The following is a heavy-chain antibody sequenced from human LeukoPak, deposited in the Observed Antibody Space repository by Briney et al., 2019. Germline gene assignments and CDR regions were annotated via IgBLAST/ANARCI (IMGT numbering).Heavy chain of an antibody. CDR3: ARDSRYYYDSSGLSWFDP. J-gene: IGHJ5*02. D-gene: IGHD3-22*01. V-gene: IGHV3-11*05. CDR1: GFTFSDYY. Sequence: GSLRLSCAAFGFTFSDYYMSWIRQAPGKGLEWVSYISSSSSYTNYADSVKGRFTISRGNAKNSLYLQMNSLRAEDTAVYYCARDSRYYYDSSGLSWFDPWGQGTLVTVSS. CDR2: ISSSSSYT.